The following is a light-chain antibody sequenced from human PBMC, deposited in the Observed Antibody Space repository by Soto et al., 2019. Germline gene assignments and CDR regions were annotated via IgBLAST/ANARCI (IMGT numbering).Light chain of an antibody. CDR2: EVR. V-gene: IGLV2-14*01. J-gene: IGLJ6*01. Sequence: QSALTQPASVSGSPGQSITVSCTGTNTDVGGYNYVSWYQHRPGKAPRLMIYEVRNRLSGVSNRFSGSKSGNTASLTSSGLQSEDEADYYCTSYTPTGALVFGSGTQLTVL. CDR3: TSYTPTGALV. CDR1: NTDVGGYNY.